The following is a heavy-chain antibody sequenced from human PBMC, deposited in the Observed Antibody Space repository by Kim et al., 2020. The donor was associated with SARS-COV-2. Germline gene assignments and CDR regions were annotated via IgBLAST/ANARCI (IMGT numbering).Heavy chain of an antibody. CDR2: ISSSGSTI. J-gene: IGHJ5*02. D-gene: IGHD6-19*01. V-gene: IGHV3-48*03. CDR3: ARDAFHGYSSGWLNWFDP. CDR1: GFTFSSYE. Sequence: GGSLRLSCAASGFTFSSYEMNWVRQAPGKGLEWVSYISSSGSTIYYADSVKGRFTISRDNAKNSLYLQMNSLRAEDTAVYYCARDAFHGYSSGWLNWFDPWGQGTLVTVSS.